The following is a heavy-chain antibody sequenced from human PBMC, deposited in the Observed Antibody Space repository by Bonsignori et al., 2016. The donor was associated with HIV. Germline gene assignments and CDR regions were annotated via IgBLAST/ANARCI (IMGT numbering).Heavy chain of an antibody. J-gene: IGHJ5*02. D-gene: IGHD6-13*01. CDR3: ARDSIAAAGTRWFDP. Sequence: GESLKISCAASGFTFSSYAMHWVRQAPGKGLEWVAVISYDGSNKYYADSVKGRFTISRDNSKNTLYLQMNSLRAEDTAVYYCARDSIAAAGTRWFDPWGQGTLVTVSS. V-gene: IGHV3-30-3*01. CDR1: GFTFSSYA. CDR2: ISYDGSNK.